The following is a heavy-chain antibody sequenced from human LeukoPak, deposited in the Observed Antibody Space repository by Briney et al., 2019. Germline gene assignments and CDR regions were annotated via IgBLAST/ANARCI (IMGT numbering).Heavy chain of an antibody. CDR2: IIPIFGTA. CDR1: AGTFSSYA. Sequence: GSSVKVSCKASAGTFSSYAISWVRQAPGQGLEWMGRIIPIFGTANYAQKFQGRVTITTDESTSTAYMELSSLRSEDTVVYYCARGQIAVAGSHFDYWGQGTLVTVSS. CDR3: ARGQIAVAGSHFDY. V-gene: IGHV1-69*05. D-gene: IGHD6-19*01. J-gene: IGHJ4*02.